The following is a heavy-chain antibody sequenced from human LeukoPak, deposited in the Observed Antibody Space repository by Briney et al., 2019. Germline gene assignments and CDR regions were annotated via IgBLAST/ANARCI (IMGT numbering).Heavy chain of an antibody. Sequence: SETLSLTCTVSGGSISSYYWSWIRQPAGKGLEWIGRIYTSGSTNYNPSLKSRVTMSVDTSKNQFSLKLSSVTAADTAVYYCARDLGSYYDSSGYYYYGMDVRGQGTTVTVSS. J-gene: IGHJ6*02. V-gene: IGHV4-4*07. CDR3: ARDLGSYYDSSGYYYYGMDV. D-gene: IGHD3-22*01. CDR2: IYTSGST. CDR1: GGSISSYY.